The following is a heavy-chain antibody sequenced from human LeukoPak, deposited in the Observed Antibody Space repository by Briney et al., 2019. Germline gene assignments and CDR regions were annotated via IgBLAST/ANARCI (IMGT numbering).Heavy chain of an antibody. CDR1: GYTFTGYY. V-gene: IGHV1-2*02. D-gene: IGHD3-22*01. Sequence: ASVKVSCKASGYTFTGYYMHWVRQAPGQGLEWMGWINPNSGGTNYAQKFQGRVTMTRDTSISTAYMELSRLRSDDTAVYYCARVGTYYYDSSGYPRPDYWGQGTLVTVSS. CDR3: ARVGTYYYDSSGYPRPDY. J-gene: IGHJ4*02. CDR2: INPNSGGT.